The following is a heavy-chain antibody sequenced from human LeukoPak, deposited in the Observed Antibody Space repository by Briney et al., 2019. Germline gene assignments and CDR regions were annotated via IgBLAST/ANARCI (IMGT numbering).Heavy chain of an antibody. D-gene: IGHD1-20*01. CDR1: GFTFSSYA. V-gene: IGHV3-64*01. CDR3: VRENITGTPFDY. J-gene: IGHJ4*02. CDR2: ISSNGGST. Sequence: PGGSLRLSCAASGFTFSSYAMHWVRQAPGKGLEYVSAISSNGGSTYYTNSVKGRFTISRDNSKNTLYLQMGSLRAEDMAVYYCVRENITGTPFDYWGQGTLVTVSS.